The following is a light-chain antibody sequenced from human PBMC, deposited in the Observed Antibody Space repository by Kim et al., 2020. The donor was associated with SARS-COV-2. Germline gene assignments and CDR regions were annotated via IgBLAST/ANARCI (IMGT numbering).Light chain of an antibody. CDR1: QSVSSSY. V-gene: IGKV3-20*01. CDR2: GAS. J-gene: IGKJ4*01. Sequence: EIVLTQSPGTLSLSPGKRATLSCRASQSVSSSYLAWYQQKPGQAPRLLIYGASSRATGIPDRFSGSGSGTDFTLTISRLEPEDFAVYYCQQYGSSLIFGGGTKVDIK. CDR3: QQYGSSLI.